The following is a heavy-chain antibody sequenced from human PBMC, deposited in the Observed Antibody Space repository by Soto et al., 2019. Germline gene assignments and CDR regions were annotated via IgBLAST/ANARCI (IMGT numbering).Heavy chain of an antibody. V-gene: IGHV3-66*04. Sequence: EVQLVESGGDLVQPGGSLRLSCAASGFTVSANYMSWVRQTPGKGLEWVSLVYSGGSTYYADSVKGRFTISRDNSKNTLYLQMNSLRAEDTAVYYCARLRYYDRAFDYWGQGTLVTVSS. CDR3: ARLRYYDRAFDY. D-gene: IGHD3-22*01. J-gene: IGHJ4*02. CDR1: GFTVSANY. CDR2: VYSGGST.